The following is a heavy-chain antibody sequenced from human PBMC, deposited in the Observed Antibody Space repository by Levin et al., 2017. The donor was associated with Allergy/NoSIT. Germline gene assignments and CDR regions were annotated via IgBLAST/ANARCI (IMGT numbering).Heavy chain of an antibody. Sequence: LSLTCAASGFTFRTYAMSWVRQAPGKGLEWVAGISGSGDNTYYADSVKGRLTISRDNSKNTLYLQMNSLRAEDAAVYYCAKDRRAIVVTTPAYYFDYWGPGTLVTVSS. D-gene: IGHD4/OR15-4a*01. J-gene: IGHJ4*02. V-gene: IGHV3-23*01. CDR2: ISGSGDNT. CDR1: GFTFRTYA. CDR3: AKDRRAIVVTTPAYYFDY.